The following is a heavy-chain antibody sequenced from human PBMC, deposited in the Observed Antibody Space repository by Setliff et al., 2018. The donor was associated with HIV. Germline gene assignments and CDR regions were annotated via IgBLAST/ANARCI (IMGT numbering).Heavy chain of an antibody. CDR1: GFTFSKYW. V-gene: IGHV3-48*01. J-gene: IGHJ4*02. Sequence: PGGSLRRSCAAYGFTFSKYWMSWVRQAPGKGLEWVSLIYPDSNNIDYTDSVKGRFTISRDNAKNSLYLQMNSLRAEDAAVYYCATDIHWAFDYWGQGSLVTVSS. CDR3: ATDIHWAFDY. CDR2: IYPDSNNI. D-gene: IGHD7-27*01.